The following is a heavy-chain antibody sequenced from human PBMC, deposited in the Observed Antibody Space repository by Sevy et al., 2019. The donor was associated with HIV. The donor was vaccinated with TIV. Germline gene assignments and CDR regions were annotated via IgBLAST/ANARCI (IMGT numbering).Heavy chain of an antibody. V-gene: IGHV3-23*01. CDR1: GFTFSIYA. CDR3: AKDHDNNWFDP. CDR2: ISVSGGST. Sequence: GGSLRLSCAASGFTFSIYAMSWVRQAPGKGLEWVSTISVSGGSTYYADSVKGRFTISRDNSKNTLYLQMNSLRAEDTAIYFRAKDHDNNWFDPWGQGTLVTVSS. J-gene: IGHJ5*02. D-gene: IGHD3-9*01.